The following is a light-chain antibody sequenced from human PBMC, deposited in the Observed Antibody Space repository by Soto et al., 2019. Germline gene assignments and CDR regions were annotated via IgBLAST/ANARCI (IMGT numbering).Light chain of an antibody. CDR2: ASS. Sequence: DIQMTQSPSSLSASVGDRVTITFRASQSISSYLNWYQQKPGKAPKLRIYASSSLQSGLPSRLSGSGSGPDFTLTISRLQPEDFATYYCQQSYSTPWTFGQGTKVEIK. CDR3: QQSYSTPWT. J-gene: IGKJ1*01. CDR1: QSISSY. V-gene: IGKV1-39*01.